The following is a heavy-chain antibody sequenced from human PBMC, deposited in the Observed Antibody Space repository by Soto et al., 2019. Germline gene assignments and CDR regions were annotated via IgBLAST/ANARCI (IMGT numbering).Heavy chain of an antibody. V-gene: IGHV3-7*03. CDR2: IKQDGSEK. Sequence: QPGGSLRLSCAASGFTFSSYWMSWVRQAPGKGLEWVANIKQDGSEKYYVDSVKGRFTISRDNAKNSLYLQMNSLRAEDTAVYYCARDQYVDTAMVWEAIYYGMDVWGQGTTVTVSS. CDR1: GFTFSSYW. D-gene: IGHD5-18*01. CDR3: ARDQYVDTAMVWEAIYYGMDV. J-gene: IGHJ6*02.